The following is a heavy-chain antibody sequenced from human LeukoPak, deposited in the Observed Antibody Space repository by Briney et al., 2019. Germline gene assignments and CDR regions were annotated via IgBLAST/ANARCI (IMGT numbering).Heavy chain of an antibody. CDR1: GGSISSSSYY. CDR2: IYYSGST. Sequence: SETLSLTCTVSGGSISSSSYYWGWVRQPPGKGLEWIGSIYYSGSTYYNPSLKSRVTISVDTSKNQFSLKLSSVTAADTAVYYCARHPQWFGEYYMDVWGKGTTVTVSS. V-gene: IGHV4-39*01. D-gene: IGHD3-10*01. J-gene: IGHJ6*03. CDR3: ARHPQWFGEYYMDV.